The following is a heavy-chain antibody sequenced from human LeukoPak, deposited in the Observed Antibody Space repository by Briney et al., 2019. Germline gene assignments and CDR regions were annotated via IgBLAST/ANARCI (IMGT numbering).Heavy chain of an antibody. J-gene: IGHJ2*01. CDR1: GGSISSGDYY. D-gene: IGHD3-22*01. V-gene: IGHV4-30-4*08. CDR3: ARGGYYDSSGYWYFDL. CDR2: IYYSGST. Sequence: SETLSLTCTVSGGSISSGDYYWSWLRQPPGKGLEWIGYIYYSGSTYCNPSLKSRVTISVDRSKNQFSLKLSSVTAADTAVYYCARGGYYDSSGYWYFDLWGRGTLVTVSS.